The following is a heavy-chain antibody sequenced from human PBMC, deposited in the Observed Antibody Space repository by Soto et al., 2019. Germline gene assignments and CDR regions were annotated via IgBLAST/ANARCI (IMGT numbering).Heavy chain of an antibody. CDR3: ARPRIQLWDDAFDI. V-gene: IGHV3-7*01. J-gene: IGHJ3*02. D-gene: IGHD5-18*01. Sequence: EVQLVESGGGLVQPGGSLRLSCVASGFTFRNYWMSWVRQAPGKGLEWAANIKQDGREKYYVDSVKGRLTISKDNGKSSLYLRMNSLRAEGTAVYYCARPRIQLWDDAFDIWGHGTMVTVSS. CDR1: GFTFRNYW. CDR2: IKQDGREK.